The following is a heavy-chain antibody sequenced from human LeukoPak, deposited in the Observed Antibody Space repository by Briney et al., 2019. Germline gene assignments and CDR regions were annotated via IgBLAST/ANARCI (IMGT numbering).Heavy chain of an antibody. CDR1: GGSISSYY. CDR3: ARDRAVRGGYYYYMDV. Sequence: KPSETLSLTXTVPGGSISSYYWCWIRQPPGKGLEWIGYIYYSGSTNDNPSLKRRVTISVDTSKDQFSLKLSSVTAADTAVYYCARDRAVRGGYYYYMDVWGKGTTVTVSS. V-gene: IGHV4-59*01. CDR2: IYYSGST. J-gene: IGHJ6*03. D-gene: IGHD3-10*01.